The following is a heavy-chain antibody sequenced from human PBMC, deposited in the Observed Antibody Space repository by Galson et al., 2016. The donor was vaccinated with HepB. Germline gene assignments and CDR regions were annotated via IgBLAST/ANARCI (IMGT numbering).Heavy chain of an antibody. CDR1: GFTFSNYG. J-gene: IGHJ5*02. CDR3: ARGSTFYHYWSPSRPYWFDP. V-gene: IGHV3-33*01. D-gene: IGHD3-3*01. CDR2: IWYAGITK. Sequence: SLRLSCAASGFTFSNYGIHWVRQAPGQGLEWVAVIWYAGITKYYSDSVKGRFTVSRDNSKTTVYLQMNSLRAEDTAVYYCARGSTFYHYWSPSRPYWFDPWGQGTLVTVSS.